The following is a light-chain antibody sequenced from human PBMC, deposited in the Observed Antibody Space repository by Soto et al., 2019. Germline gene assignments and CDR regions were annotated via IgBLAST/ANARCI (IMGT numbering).Light chain of an antibody. V-gene: IGKV3-20*01. CDR1: QSLVTRY. CDR2: AAS. J-gene: IGKJ1*01. Sequence: EIVLTQSPGTLSLSPGERATLSCRASQSLVTRYLAWYQQKPGQAPRLLIYAASTRAAGIPDRFSGSGSGTDFTLTVSRLEPEDFAVYYCLQHDRSPWTFGQGTKV. CDR3: LQHDRSPWT.